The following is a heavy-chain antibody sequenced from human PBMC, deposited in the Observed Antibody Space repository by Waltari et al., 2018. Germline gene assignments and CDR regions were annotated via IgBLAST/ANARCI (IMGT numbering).Heavy chain of an antibody. Sequence: EVQLVESGGGLVQPGGSLKLSCAASGFTFSGSAMHWVRQASGKGLEWVGRIRSKVNSYATAYAASVKGRFTISSDDSKNTAYLQMNSLKTEDTAVYYCTSPPFIAVAGSSDYWGQGTLVTVSS. CDR3: TSPPFIAVAGSSDY. CDR1: GFTFSGSA. D-gene: IGHD6-19*01. V-gene: IGHV3-73*02. J-gene: IGHJ4*02. CDR2: IRSKVNSYAT.